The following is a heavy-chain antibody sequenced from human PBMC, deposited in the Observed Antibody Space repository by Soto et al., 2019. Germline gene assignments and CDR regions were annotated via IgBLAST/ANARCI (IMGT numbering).Heavy chain of an antibody. CDR3: ARERKAILTGLNWFAP. J-gene: IGHJ5*02. CDR1: GYTFTSYG. D-gene: IGHD3-9*01. Sequence: QVQLVQSGAEVKKPGASVKVSCKASGYTFTSYGISWVRQAPGQGLEWMGWISADNGNTNYAQKLQGRVTLTTDPSTSTVYMELRSLRSDDTAVYYCARERKAILTGLNWFAPWGQGTLVTVSS. CDR2: ISADNGNT. V-gene: IGHV1-18*01.